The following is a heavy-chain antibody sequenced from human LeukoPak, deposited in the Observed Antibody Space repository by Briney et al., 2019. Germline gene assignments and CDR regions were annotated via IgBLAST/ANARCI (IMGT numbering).Heavy chain of an antibody. CDR1: GFTSSVYA. Sequence: GGSLRLSCAASGFTSSVYAMSWVRQAPGKGLEWVSDISGSEGNTYYADSVKGRFTISRDTSKNTLYLQMGGLRAEDTAAYYCATGGRYCSGGGCYSTPFDYWGQGTLVTVSS. CDR3: ATGGRYCSGGGCYSTPFDY. D-gene: IGHD2-15*01. J-gene: IGHJ4*02. V-gene: IGHV3-23*01. CDR2: ISGSEGNT.